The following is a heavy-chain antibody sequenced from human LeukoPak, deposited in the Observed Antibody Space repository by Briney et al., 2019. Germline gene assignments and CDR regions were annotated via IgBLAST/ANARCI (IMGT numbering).Heavy chain of an antibody. CDR1: GGSISSGAYY. CDR3: AGGPNNYYFDY. D-gene: IGHD1/OR15-1a*01. V-gene: IGHV4-31*03. Sequence: SETLSLTCTVSGGSISSGAYYWSWLRKRPGKGLEWIGYIHYSGTTDYNPSLKSRVTISVDTSKSQFSLKLISVTAADTAVYHCAGGPNNYYFDYWGQGTLVTVSS. CDR2: IHYSGTT. J-gene: IGHJ4*02.